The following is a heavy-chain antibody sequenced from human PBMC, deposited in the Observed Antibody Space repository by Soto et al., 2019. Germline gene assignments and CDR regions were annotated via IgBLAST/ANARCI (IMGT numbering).Heavy chain of an antibody. Sequence: GGSLRLSCAASGFTFSSYGMHWVRQAPGKGLEWVAVIWYDGNNKYYADSVKGRFTISRDNSKNTLYVQMTSLRAEDTAIYYCARGLHSIFDYWGQGTLVTVSS. D-gene: IGHD2-21*01. CDR2: IWYDGNNK. CDR1: GFTFSSYG. CDR3: ARGLHSIFDY. J-gene: IGHJ4*02. V-gene: IGHV3-33*01.